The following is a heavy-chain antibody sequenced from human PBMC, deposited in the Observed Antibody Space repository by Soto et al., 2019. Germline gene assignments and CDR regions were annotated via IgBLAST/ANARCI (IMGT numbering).Heavy chain of an antibody. D-gene: IGHD3-10*01. V-gene: IGHV3-53*01. Sequence: GGSLRLSCAASGFTVSSNYMSWVRQAPGKGLEWVSVIYSGGITYYADSVKGRFTISRDNSKNTLYLQMNSLRAEDTAVYYCARDSGSYGIDAFDIWGQGTMVTVSS. CDR2: IYSGGIT. CDR3: ARDSGSYGIDAFDI. CDR1: GFTVSSNY. J-gene: IGHJ3*02.